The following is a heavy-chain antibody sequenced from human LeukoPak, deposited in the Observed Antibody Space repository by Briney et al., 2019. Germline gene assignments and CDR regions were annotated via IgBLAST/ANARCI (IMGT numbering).Heavy chain of an antibody. D-gene: IGHD1-1*01. CDR3: ARLNWHDNGNWFDP. CDR1: GSTFSSYA. J-gene: IGHJ5*02. V-gene: IGHV1-69*06. CDR2: IIPIFGTA. Sequence: SGKVSCKASGSTFSSYAISWVRQAPGQGLEWMGGIIPIFGTANYAQKFQGRVTVTADKSTSTAYMELSSLSSEDTAVYYCARLNWHDNGNWFDPWGQGTLVTVSS.